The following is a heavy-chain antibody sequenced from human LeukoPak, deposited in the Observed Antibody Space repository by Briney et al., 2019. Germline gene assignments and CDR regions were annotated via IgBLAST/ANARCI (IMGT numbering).Heavy chain of an antibody. J-gene: IGHJ4*02. V-gene: IGHV1-18*01. CDR2: ISAYNGNT. CDR1: GYTFTSYG. Sequence: ASVKVSCKASGYTFTSYGISWVRQAPGQGLEWMGWISAYNGNTNYAQKLQGRVTMTTDTSTSTAYMELRSLRSDDTAVYYCARDIAAAGDGNLGYWGQGTLVTVSS. D-gene: IGHD6-13*01. CDR3: ARDIAAAGDGNLGY.